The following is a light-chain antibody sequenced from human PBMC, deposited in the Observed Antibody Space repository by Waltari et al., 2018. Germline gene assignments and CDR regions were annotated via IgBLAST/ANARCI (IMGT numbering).Light chain of an antibody. CDR2: DNS. CDR1: NIATKG. V-gene: IGLV3-21*02. J-gene: IGLJ2*01. CDR3: QVWDNTSRHVI. Sequence: SYVLTQAPSVSLAPGQTATITCGADNIATKGCQWYQQKPGQAPVLVVSDNSDRPSGIPERFSASKSGNTATLTITRVEAGDEADYYCQVWDNTSRHVIFGGGTKLTVL.